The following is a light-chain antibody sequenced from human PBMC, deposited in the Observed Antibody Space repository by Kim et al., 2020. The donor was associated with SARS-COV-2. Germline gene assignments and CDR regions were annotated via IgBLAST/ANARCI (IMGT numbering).Light chain of an antibody. V-gene: IGKV1-8*01. CDR1: QSVHTY. J-gene: IGKJ4*01. CDR2: GAS. CDR3: QQYDMYPLT. Sequence: AVRMTQSPSTLSAFAGDRVTLTCRASQSVHTYVAWYQQKPGNAPILLIFGASTLHSGVPSRFSGSGSGTHFTLTISSLQSEDFATYYCQQYDMYPLTFGGGTKVDIK.